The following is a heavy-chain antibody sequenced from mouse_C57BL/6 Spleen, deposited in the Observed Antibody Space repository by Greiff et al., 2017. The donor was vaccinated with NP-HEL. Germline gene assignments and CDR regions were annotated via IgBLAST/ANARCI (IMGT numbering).Heavy chain of an antibody. V-gene: IGHV1-31*01. D-gene: IGHD2-4*01. J-gene: IGHJ4*01. CDR3: AQQMGIYYDYDSYYAMDY. CDR2: IYPYNGVS. Sequence: VQLQQSGPELVKPGASVKISCKASGYSFTGYYMHWVKQSHGNILDWIGYIYPYNGVSSYNQKFKGKATLTVDKSSSTAYMGLRSLTSEDSAVYYCAQQMGIYYDYDSYYAMDYWGQGTSVTVSS. CDR1: GYSFTGYY.